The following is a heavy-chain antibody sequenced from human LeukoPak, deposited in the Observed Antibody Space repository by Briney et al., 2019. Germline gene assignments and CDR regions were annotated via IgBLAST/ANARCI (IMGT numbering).Heavy chain of an antibody. CDR1: GGTFSSYA. Sequence: EASVKVSCKASGGTFSSYAISWVRQAPGQGLEWMGGIIPIFGTANYAQKFQGRVTITTDESTSTAYMELSSLRSEDMAVYYCARVGSSSWDDAFDIWGQGTMVTVSS. J-gene: IGHJ3*02. D-gene: IGHD6-13*01. V-gene: IGHV1-69*05. CDR3: ARVGSSSWDDAFDI. CDR2: IIPIFGTA.